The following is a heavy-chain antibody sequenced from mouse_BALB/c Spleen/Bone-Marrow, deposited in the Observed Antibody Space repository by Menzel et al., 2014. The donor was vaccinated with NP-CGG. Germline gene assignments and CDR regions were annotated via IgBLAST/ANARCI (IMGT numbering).Heavy chain of an antibody. CDR1: GFTFNTYA. J-gene: IGHJ3*01. CDR3: VRQNYDYGWFSF. CDR2: IRSKSNNYAT. Sequence: EVKLVESGGGLVQPKRSLKLSCEASGFTFNTYAMNWVRQAPGKGLEWVARIRSKSNNYATYYAVSVKDSFTISRDDSQSKLQLQNNNVKTEDPGMYYGVRQNYDYGWFSFRGQGILVTVSA. D-gene: IGHD2-4*01. V-gene: IGHV10-1*02.